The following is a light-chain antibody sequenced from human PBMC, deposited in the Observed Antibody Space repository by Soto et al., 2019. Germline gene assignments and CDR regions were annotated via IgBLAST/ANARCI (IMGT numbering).Light chain of an antibody. CDR1: SSDVGIYNY. CDR3: SSYTTSSTRV. J-gene: IGLJ1*01. Sequence: QAVVTQPASVSGSPGQSIAIACTGSSSDVGIYNYVSWYQKHPGKVPKLIIYEVSNRPSGVSNRFSGSKSGNTASLTISGLQAEDEADYYCSSYTTSSTRVLGTGTKLTVL. CDR2: EVS. V-gene: IGLV2-14*01.